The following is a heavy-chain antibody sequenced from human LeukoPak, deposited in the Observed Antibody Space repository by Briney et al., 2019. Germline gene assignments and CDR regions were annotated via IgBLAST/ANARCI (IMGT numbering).Heavy chain of an antibody. J-gene: IGHJ4*02. V-gene: IGHV3-11*01. CDR2: ISARSITI. CDR1: GSTFSDYY. CDR3: ARDPDCSSTSCYSFDY. Sequence: GGSLRLSCAASGSTFSDYYMSWVRQAPEKGLEWVSYISARSITIYYADSVKGRFTISRDNAKNSLYLQMNSLRAEDTAVYYCARDPDCSSTSCYSFDYWGQGTLVTVSS. D-gene: IGHD2-2*01.